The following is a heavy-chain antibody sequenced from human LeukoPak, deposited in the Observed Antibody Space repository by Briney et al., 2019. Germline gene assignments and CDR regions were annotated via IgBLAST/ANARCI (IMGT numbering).Heavy chain of an antibody. J-gene: IGHJ4*02. V-gene: IGHV1-69*13. CDR3: ASGLRFLEWLQVDY. D-gene: IGHD3-3*01. Sequence: ASVKVSCKASGGTFSSYAISWVRQAPGRGLEWMGGIIPIFGTANYAQKFQGRVTITADESTSTAYMELSSLRSEDTAVYYCASGLRFLEWLQVDYWGQGTLVTVSS. CDR2: IIPIFGTA. CDR1: GGTFSSYA.